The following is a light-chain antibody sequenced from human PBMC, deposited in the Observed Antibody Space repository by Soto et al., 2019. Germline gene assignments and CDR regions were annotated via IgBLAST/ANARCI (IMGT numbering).Light chain of an antibody. Sequence: EIVLTQSPGTLSLSPGERATPSCRASQSVSSSYLAWYQQKPGQAPRLLIYGASSRATGIPDRFSGSGSGTDFTLTISRLEPEDFAVFYCHQCDSSPWTFGQGTKVDIK. V-gene: IGKV3-20*01. J-gene: IGKJ1*01. CDR2: GAS. CDR1: QSVSSSY. CDR3: HQCDSSPWT.